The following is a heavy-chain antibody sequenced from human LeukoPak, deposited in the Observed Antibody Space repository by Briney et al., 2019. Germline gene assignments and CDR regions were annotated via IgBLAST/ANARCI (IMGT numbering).Heavy chain of an antibody. CDR2: INPNSGGT. CDR1: GYTFTGYY. Sequence: ASVKVSCKASGYTFTGYYMHWVRQAPGQGPEWMGWINPNSGGTNYAQKFQGRVTMTRDTSISTAYMELSRLRSDDTAVYYCARAPLLEWLPSDNWGQGTLVTVSS. D-gene: IGHD3-3*01. V-gene: IGHV1-2*02. CDR3: ARAPLLEWLPSDN. J-gene: IGHJ4*02.